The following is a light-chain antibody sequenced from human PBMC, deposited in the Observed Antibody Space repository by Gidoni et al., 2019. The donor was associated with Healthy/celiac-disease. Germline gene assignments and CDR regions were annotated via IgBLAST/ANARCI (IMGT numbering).Light chain of an antibody. V-gene: IGKV2-28*01. Sequence: DIVMTQSLLSLPVTPGEPASISCRSSQSLLHSNGYNYLDWYLQKPGQSPQLLIYLGSNRASGVPDRFSGSGSGTDFTLKISRVEAEDVGVYYCMQDLQTPRTFGQGTKLEIK. CDR2: LGS. CDR3: MQDLQTPRT. CDR1: QSLLHSNGYNY. J-gene: IGKJ2*01.